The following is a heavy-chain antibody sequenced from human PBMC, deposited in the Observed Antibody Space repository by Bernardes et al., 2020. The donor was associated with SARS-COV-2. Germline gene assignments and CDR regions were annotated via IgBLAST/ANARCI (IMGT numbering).Heavy chain of an antibody. CDR1: GYTFSDYY. J-gene: IGHJ4*02. D-gene: IGHD2-21*01. CDR3: ARTFYYDRGGDSVFDQ. CDR2: ISPKSGAT. V-gene: IGHV1-2*02. Sequence: SVTFSFNASGYTFSDYYIHWLRQAPGQGFEWMGWISPKSGATNYAQKFQGRVTMTRDTAISTEYMQLSRLTSDDTAVYYCARTFYYDRGGDSVFDQWGQGTLVSVSS.